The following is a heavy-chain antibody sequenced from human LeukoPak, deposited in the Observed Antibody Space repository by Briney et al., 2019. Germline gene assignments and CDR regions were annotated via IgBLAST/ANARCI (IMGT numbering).Heavy chain of an antibody. Sequence: PGGSLRLSCAASGLTFSSYAMSWVRQAPGKGLEWVSAISGSGGSTYYADSVKGRFTISRDNSKNTLYLQMNSLRAEDTAVYYCAKVLAYYYDSSGQVGKYDAFDIWGQGTMVTVSS. J-gene: IGHJ3*02. CDR3: AKVLAYYYDSSGQVGKYDAFDI. V-gene: IGHV3-23*01. CDR2: ISGSGGST. CDR1: GLTFSSYA. D-gene: IGHD3-22*01.